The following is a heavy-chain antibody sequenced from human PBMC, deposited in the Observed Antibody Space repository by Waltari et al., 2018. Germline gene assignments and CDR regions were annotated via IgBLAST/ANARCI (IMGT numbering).Heavy chain of an antibody. V-gene: IGHV3-23*01. Sequence: EVQLLESGGGLVQPGGSLRLSCAASGFTFSSYAMSWVRQAPGKGLEWVSAISGSGGSTYYADSVKGRFTISRDNSKNTLYLQMNSLRAEDTAVYYCAKDIGEYYYDSSGYEPGAFDIWGQGTMVTVSS. CDR3: AKDIGEYYYDSSGYEPGAFDI. CDR1: GFTFSSYA. J-gene: IGHJ3*02. CDR2: ISGSGGST. D-gene: IGHD3-22*01.